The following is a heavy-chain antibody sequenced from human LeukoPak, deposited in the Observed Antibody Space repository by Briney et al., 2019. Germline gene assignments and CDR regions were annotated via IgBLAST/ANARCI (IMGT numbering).Heavy chain of an antibody. CDR1: GFTFSSYA. CDR3: AKGVDGRHLYNWFDP. Sequence: GGSLRLSCAASGFTFSSYAMSWVRQAPGKGLEWVSAISGSGGSTYYADSVKGRFTISRDNSKNTLYLQMNSLRAEDTAVYYCAKGVDGRHLYNWFDPWGQGTLVTVSS. CDR2: ISGSGGST. V-gene: IGHV3-23*01. J-gene: IGHJ5*02. D-gene: IGHD5/OR15-5a*01.